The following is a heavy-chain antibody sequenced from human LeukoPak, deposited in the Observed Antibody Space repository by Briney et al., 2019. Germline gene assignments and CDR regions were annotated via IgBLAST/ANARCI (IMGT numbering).Heavy chain of an antibody. D-gene: IGHD2-15*01. CDR2: INPNSGGT. V-gene: IGHV1-2*02. J-gene: IGHJ4*02. CDR3: ARDFGSCSGGSCSYYFDY. CDR1: GYTFTGYY. Sequence: ASVKVSCKASGYTFTGYYMHWVRQAPGQGLEWMGWINPNSGGTNYAQKFQGRVTMTRDTSISTAYMELRSLRSDDTAVYYCARDFGSCSGGSCSYYFDYWGQGTLVTVSS.